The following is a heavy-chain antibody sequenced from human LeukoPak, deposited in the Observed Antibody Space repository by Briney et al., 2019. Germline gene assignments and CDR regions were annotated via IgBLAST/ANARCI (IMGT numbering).Heavy chain of an antibody. J-gene: IGHJ5*02. CDR1: GFTFTTFT. CDR2: ISTSNTFI. D-gene: IGHD7-27*01. V-gene: IGHV3-21*01. CDR3: ARDSGPLFDP. Sequence: GGSLRLSCSASGFTFTTFTMNWVRQAPGKGLEWVSSISTSNTFIYYADSVKGRFTISRDNANNSLYLQMNDLRVEDTAVYYCARDSGPLFDPWGHGTLVTVSS.